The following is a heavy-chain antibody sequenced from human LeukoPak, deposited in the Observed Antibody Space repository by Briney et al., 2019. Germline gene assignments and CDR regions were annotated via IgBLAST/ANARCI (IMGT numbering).Heavy chain of an antibody. Sequence: PGGSLRLSCAASGFTFSSYWVSWVRQAPGKGLEWVANIKQDGSEKYYVDSVKGRFTISRDNAKNSLYLQMNSLRAEDTAVYYCARGIDYWGQGTLVTVSS. CDR2: IKQDGSEK. CDR1: GFTFSSYW. CDR3: ARGIDY. V-gene: IGHV3-7*01. J-gene: IGHJ4*02.